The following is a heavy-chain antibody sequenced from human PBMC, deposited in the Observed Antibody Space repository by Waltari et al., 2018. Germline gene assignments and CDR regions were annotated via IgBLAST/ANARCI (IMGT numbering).Heavy chain of an antibody. CDR2: IKQDGSES. V-gene: IGHV3-7*01. Sequence: EVQLVESGGGLVQPGGSLRLSCAASGFSFNTYWMDWVRQAPGKGLEWVANIKQDGSESHHVDSVRGRFTISRDNAQNLLYLQMNSLRAEDTAVYYCSVSLNSWGQGTLVTVSS. J-gene: IGHJ4*02. CDR3: SVSLNS. CDR1: GFSFNTYW.